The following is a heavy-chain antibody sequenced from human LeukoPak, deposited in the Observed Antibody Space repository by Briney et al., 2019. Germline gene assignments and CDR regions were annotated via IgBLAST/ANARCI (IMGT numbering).Heavy chain of an antibody. Sequence: PSETLSLTCAVYGGSFSGYYWSWIRQPPGKGLEWIGEINHSGSTNYNPSLKSRVTISVDTSKNQFSLKLSSVTAADTAVYYCARGPYSSGWYYFDYWGQGTLVAVSS. D-gene: IGHD6-19*01. CDR3: ARGPYSSGWYYFDY. J-gene: IGHJ4*02. V-gene: IGHV4-34*01. CDR2: INHSGST. CDR1: GGSFSGYY.